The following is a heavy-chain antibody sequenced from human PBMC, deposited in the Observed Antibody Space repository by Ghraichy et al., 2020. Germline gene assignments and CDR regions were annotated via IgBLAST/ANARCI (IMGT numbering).Heavy chain of an antibody. CDR1: GYTFTSYA. D-gene: IGHD1-26*01. Sequence: ASVKVSCKASGYTFTSYAMHWVRQAPGQRLEWMGWINAGNGNTKYSQKFQGRVTITRDTSASTAYMELSSLRSEDTAVYYCARSQWELLWPYPIEYYFDYWGQGTLVTVSS. CDR2: INAGNGNT. CDR3: ARSQWELLWPYPIEYYFDY. J-gene: IGHJ4*02. V-gene: IGHV1-3*01.